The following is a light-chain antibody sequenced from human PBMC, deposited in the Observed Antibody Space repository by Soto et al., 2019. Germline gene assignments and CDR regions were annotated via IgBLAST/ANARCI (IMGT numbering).Light chain of an antibody. V-gene: IGLV2-23*02. Sequence: SVLTQPASVSGSPGQSITISCTGTSSDVGSYNYVSWYQQHPGKAPKLMIYEVSDRPSGISSRFSGSKSGNTASLTISGLQAEDEADYYCCSYASSSSYVFGTGTKVTVL. CDR2: EVS. J-gene: IGLJ1*01. CDR3: CSYASSSSYV. CDR1: SSDVGSYNY.